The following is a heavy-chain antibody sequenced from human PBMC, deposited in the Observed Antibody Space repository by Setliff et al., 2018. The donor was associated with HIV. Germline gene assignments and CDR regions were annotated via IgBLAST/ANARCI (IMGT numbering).Heavy chain of an antibody. Sequence: SETLSLTCTVSGGSVNDFYCNWIRQPPGKGPEWIGYIHSSGSTIYNPSLKSRITISPDTSKEKFSLELSSATAADTAVYYCATLDHSGGNFLAYWGQGSLVTVSS. CDR2: IHSSGST. J-gene: IGHJ4*02. CDR1: GGSVNDFY. CDR3: ATLDHSGGNFLAY. D-gene: IGHD2-21*02. V-gene: IGHV4-4*09.